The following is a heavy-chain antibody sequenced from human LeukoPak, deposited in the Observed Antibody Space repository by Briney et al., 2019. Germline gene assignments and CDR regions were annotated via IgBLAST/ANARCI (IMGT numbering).Heavy chain of an antibody. D-gene: IGHD3-10*01. Sequence: SETLSLTCTVYGGSFNGYYWTWVRQPPGKGLELIGEIDHSGSTNYNPSLKSRVTISVDSSKNQFSLKLSSVTAADTAVYYCARGQSVYGSGSFYPLGYWSRGTLVTVSS. CDR1: GGSFNGYY. V-gene: IGHV4-34*01. CDR2: IDHSGST. J-gene: IGHJ4*02. CDR3: ARGQSVYGSGSFYPLGY.